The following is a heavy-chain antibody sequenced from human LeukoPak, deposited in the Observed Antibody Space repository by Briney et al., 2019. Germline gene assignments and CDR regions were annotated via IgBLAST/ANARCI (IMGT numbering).Heavy chain of an antibody. D-gene: IGHD5-18*01. CDR3: ARVRVAIRGYSYGRYYYYGMDV. Sequence: PGGSLRLPCAASGFTLSIYWMSCVRHAPERGRECLAHIKQDGREKYYVHSVKGRFTLSRNNAKNSLYLQMNRQRDEDTAVYYCARVRVAIRGYSYGRYYYYGMDVWGQGTTVTVSS. CDR1: GFTLSIYW. CDR2: IKQDGREK. J-gene: IGHJ6*02. V-gene: IGHV3-7*01.